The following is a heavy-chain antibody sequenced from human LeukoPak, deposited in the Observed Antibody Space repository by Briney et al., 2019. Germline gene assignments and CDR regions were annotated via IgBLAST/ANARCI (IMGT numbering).Heavy chain of an antibody. D-gene: IGHD3-10*01. Sequence: ASVNVSCKASGYSFTSYGISWVRQAPGQGLEWTGWISAYSGNTNYADNLQGRLTMTTDTSTSTAHMELRSLRSDDTAVYYCVRVAMIRGVVFKNWFASWGQGSLVTVSS. CDR3: VRVAMIRGVVFKNWFAS. J-gene: IGHJ5*01. CDR1: GYSFTSYG. V-gene: IGHV1-18*01. CDR2: ISAYSGNT.